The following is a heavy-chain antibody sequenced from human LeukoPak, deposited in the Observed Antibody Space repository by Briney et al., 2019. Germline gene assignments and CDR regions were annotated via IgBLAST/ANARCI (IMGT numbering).Heavy chain of an antibody. CDR1: GFTFSSYG. D-gene: IGHD2-15*01. CDR2: ISYDGSNK. V-gene: IGHV3-30*18. CDR3: AKDLGMGGGSCFHH. Sequence: QTGGSLRLSCAASGFTFSSYGMHWVRQAPGKGLEWVAVISYDGSNKYYADSVKGRFTISRDNSKNTLYLQMNSLRVEDTAVYYCAKDLGMGGGSCFHHWGQGILVTVSS. J-gene: IGHJ5*02.